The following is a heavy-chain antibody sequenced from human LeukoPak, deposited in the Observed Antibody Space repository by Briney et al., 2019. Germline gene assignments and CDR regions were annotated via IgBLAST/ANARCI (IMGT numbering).Heavy chain of an antibody. CDR3: ARGYDILTGTYAFDI. CDR1: GYTFTSYG. D-gene: IGHD3-9*01. V-gene: IGHV1-18*01. J-gene: IGHJ3*02. Sequence: ASVTVSFKASGYTFTSYGISWVRQAPGQGLEWMGWISAYNGNTNYAQKLQGRVTMTTDTSTSTAYMELRSLRSDDTAVYYCARGYDILTGTYAFDIWGQGTMVTVSS. CDR2: ISAYNGNT.